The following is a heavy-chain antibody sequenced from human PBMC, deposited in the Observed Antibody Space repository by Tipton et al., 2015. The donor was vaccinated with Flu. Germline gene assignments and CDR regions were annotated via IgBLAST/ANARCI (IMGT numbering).Heavy chain of an antibody. J-gene: IGHJ6*02. CDR2: ISAYNGNT. D-gene: IGHD2-8*01. V-gene: IGHV1-18*01. CDR1: GYTFTSHG. Sequence: QVQLVQSGAEVKKPGASVKVSCKASGYTFTSHGISWVRQAPGRGLEWMGWISAYNGNTNYPQKFQGRVTMTRDISTSTVYMELRSLRSDDTAMYYCARDRPYCTNGVCYNDGMDVWGQGTTVTVSS. CDR3: ARDRPYCTNGVCYNDGMDV.